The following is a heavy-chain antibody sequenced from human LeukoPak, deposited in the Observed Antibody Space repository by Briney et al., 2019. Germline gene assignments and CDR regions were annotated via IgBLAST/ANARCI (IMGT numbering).Heavy chain of an antibody. CDR1: GGSISSSY. CDR3: AKDGAFWRH. D-gene: IGHD4/OR15-4a*01. V-gene: IGHV4-59*01. Sequence: SETLSLTCTVSGGSISSSYGTRIRQPPGKGLEWIGYIFYSGGTNYNPSLKSRVTISVDTSRNQFSLKLSSVTAADTAVYYCAKDGAFWRHWGQGTLVTVSS. CDR2: IFYSGGT. J-gene: IGHJ4*02.